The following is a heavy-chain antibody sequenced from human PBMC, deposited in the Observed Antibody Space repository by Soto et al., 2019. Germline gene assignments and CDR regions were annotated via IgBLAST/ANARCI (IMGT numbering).Heavy chain of an antibody. CDR1: GGSISSSDW. CDR3: SREGVRETGLLGP. CDR2: ISHSGKT. D-gene: IGHD3-10*01. Sequence: VRLQESGPGLVKPSGTLSLTCAVSGGSISSSDWWSWVRQPPGKGLEWIGEISHSGKTKYNPSLKSRVTISLDKTKHQVSLNLRSVTVADTAMYYCSREGVRETGLLGPWGQGPPVTVSS. J-gene: IGHJ5*02. V-gene: IGHV4-4*02.